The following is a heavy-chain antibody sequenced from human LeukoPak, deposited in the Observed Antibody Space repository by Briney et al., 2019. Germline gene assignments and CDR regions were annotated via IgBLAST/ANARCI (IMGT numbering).Heavy chain of an antibody. CDR3: ARAPPFSDTFYDLDY. CDR1: GFTVSSNY. D-gene: IGHD2/OR15-2a*01. Sequence: GGSLRLSCAASGFTVSSNYMSWVRQAPGKGLEWVSVIYSGGSTYYADSVKGRFTISRDNSKNTLYLQMNSLRAEDTAVYYCARAPPFSDTFYDLDYWGQGTLVTVSS. J-gene: IGHJ4*02. CDR2: IYSGGST. V-gene: IGHV3-66*01.